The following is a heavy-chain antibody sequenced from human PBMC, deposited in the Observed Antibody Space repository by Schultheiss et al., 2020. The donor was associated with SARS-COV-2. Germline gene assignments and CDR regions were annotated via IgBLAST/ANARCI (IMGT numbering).Heavy chain of an antibody. D-gene: IGHD6-19*01. J-gene: IGHJ4*02. CDR1: GGSISSYY. CDR2: IYYSGST. CDR3: ARVDSSGWYAVDY. V-gene: IGHV4-59*12. Sequence: SETLSLTCTVSGGSISSYYWSWIRQPPGKGLEWIGYIYYSGSTNYNPSLKSRVTISVDKSKNQFSLKLSSVTAADTAVYYCARVDSSGWYAVDYWGQGTLVTVSS.